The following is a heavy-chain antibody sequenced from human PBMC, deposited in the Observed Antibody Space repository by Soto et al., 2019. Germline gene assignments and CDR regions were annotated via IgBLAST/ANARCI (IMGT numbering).Heavy chain of an antibody. Sequence: GGSLRLSCAASGFTFSSYGMHWVRQAPGKGLEWVAVISYDGSNKYYADSVKGRFTISRDNSKNTLYLQMNSLRAEDTAVYYCAKDYTGDDTNWFDPWGQGTLVTVSS. V-gene: IGHV3-30*18. CDR2: ISYDGSNK. CDR3: AKDYTGDDTNWFDP. D-gene: IGHD4-17*01. J-gene: IGHJ5*02. CDR1: GFTFSSYG.